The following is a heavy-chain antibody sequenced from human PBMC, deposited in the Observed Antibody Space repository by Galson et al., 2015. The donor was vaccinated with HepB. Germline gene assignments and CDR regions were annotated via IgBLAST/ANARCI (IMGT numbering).Heavy chain of an antibody. V-gene: IGHV3-49*03. CDR1: GFTFGDYA. D-gene: IGHD4-17*01. CDR3: TREPYYGDYRGGPDAFDI. CDR2: IRSKAYGGTT. J-gene: IGHJ3*02. Sequence: SLRLSCAASGFTFGDYAMSWFRQAPGKGLEWVGFIRSKAYGGTTEYAASVKGRFTISRDDSKSIAYLQMNSLKTEDTAVYYCTREPYYGDYRGGPDAFDIWGQGTMVTVSS.